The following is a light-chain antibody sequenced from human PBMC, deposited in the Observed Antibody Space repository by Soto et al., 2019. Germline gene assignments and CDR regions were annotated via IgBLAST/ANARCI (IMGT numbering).Light chain of an antibody. CDR1: QTVPSNY. CDR3: QQYGTLPLT. Sequence: EIVLTQSPGTLSLPPGDRATVSCRAGQTVPSNYVAWYQHKPGQAPRLLIYAASTRATGIPDRFSGSASGTVFTLTITRLEPEDFAVYYRQQYGTLPLTFGGGTKVDIK. CDR2: AAS. V-gene: IGKV3-20*01. J-gene: IGKJ4*01.